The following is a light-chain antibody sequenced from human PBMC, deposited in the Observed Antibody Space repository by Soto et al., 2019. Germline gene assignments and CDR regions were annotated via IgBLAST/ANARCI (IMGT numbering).Light chain of an antibody. CDR1: QSIINW. CDR2: GAS. V-gene: IGKV1-5*01. CDR3: QQYDSFSGT. J-gene: IGKJ1*01. Sequence: DVQMTQSPSTLSASVGGRVTITCRASQSIINWLAWYQQKPGKAPKLLIYGASSLESGVPSRFSGSGSGTEFTLTITNLQPDDFATYYCQQYDSFSGTLGQGTKVDIK.